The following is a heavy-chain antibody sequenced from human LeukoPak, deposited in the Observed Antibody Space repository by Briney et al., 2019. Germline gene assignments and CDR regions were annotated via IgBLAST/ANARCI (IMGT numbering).Heavy chain of an antibody. D-gene: IGHD5-18*01. CDR3: AGVGYSYAY. J-gene: IGHJ4*02. V-gene: IGHV3-15*05. Sequence: PGGSLRLSCAASGFTFINAWMSWVRQAPGKGLEWVGRIRSKTDGETTDYGAPVKGRFTISRDDSKNTLYLQMNSLRAEDTAVYYCAGVGYSYAYWGQGTLVTVSS. CDR1: GFTFINAW. CDR2: IRSKTDGETT.